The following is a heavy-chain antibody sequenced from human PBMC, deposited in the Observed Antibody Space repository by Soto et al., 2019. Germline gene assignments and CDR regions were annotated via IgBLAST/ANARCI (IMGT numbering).Heavy chain of an antibody. V-gene: IGHV1-69*13. CDR1: GGTLSSHA. CDR3: AIDHGDHNYHYYGLDL. CDR2: IIPMFSTT. D-gene: IGHD4-17*01. Sequence: SVKVSCKASGGTLSSHAITWVRQAPGQGLEWMGVIIPMFSTTNYAQKFQGRVTITADESTSAAYMEVRSLRSEDTAVYFCAIDHGDHNYHYYGLDLWGQGTTVTVSS. J-gene: IGHJ6*02.